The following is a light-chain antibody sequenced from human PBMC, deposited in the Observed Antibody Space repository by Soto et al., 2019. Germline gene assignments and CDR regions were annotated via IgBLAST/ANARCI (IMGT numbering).Light chain of an antibody. Sequence: DIVLTQSPGTLSLSPGERATLSCRASQSVSSSYLAWYQHKPGQAPRLLIYGASSRATGIPDRFSGSGSGTDFTITISRLEPEDFAVYYCHQYGTSPQTFGQGTKVEIK. CDR3: HQYGTSPQT. CDR1: QSVSSSY. CDR2: GAS. J-gene: IGKJ1*01. V-gene: IGKV3-20*01.